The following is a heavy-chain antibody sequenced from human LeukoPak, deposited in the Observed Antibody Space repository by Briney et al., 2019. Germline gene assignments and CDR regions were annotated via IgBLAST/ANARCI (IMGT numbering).Heavy chain of an antibody. Sequence: PSETLSLTCAVYGGSFSGYYWSWIRQPPGKGLEWIGEINHSGSTNYNPSLKSRVTISVDTSKIQFSLKLRSVTAADTAVYYCARGRMYYYDSSGYYAWGQGTLVTVSS. CDR1: GGSFSGYY. CDR3: ARGRMYYYDSSGYYA. V-gene: IGHV4-34*01. J-gene: IGHJ4*02. D-gene: IGHD3-22*01. CDR2: INHSGST.